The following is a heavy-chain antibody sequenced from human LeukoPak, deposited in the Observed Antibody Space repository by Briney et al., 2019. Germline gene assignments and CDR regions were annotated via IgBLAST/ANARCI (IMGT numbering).Heavy chain of an antibody. J-gene: IGHJ4*02. CDR3: ARFTTGGIDY. V-gene: IGHV4-30-2*01. CDR2: IYHSGST. D-gene: IGHD1-1*01. CDR1: GGSISSGGYS. Sequence: SQNLSLTCAVSGGSISSGGYSWSWIRQPPGKGLEWIGYIYHSGSTYYNPSLKSRVTISVDRSKNQFSLKLSSVTAADTAVYYCARFTTGGIDYWGQGTLVTVSS.